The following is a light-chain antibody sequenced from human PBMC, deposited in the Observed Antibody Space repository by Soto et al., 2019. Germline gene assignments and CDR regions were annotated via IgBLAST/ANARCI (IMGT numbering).Light chain of an antibody. J-gene: IGKJ4*01. CDR3: QQRNDWPLT. CDR2: DSS. CDR1: QSVGSS. V-gene: IGKV3-11*01. Sequence: EIVLTQSPATLSLSPGERATLSCRASQSVGSSLAWYQQKPGQAPRLLINDSSNTATGIPARFSGNGSGTDFTRTISGLEPEEFSDYYCQQRNDWPLTCGGGTKVEIK.